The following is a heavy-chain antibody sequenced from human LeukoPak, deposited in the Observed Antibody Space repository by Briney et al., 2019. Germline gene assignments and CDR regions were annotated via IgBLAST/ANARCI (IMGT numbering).Heavy chain of an antibody. CDR1: GFSFTSYA. D-gene: IGHD3-22*01. CDR2: ISGSGGST. Sequence: GGSLRLSCAASGFSFTSYAVSWVRQAPGKGLEWVSAISGSGGSTYYADSVKGRFTISRDNSKNTLYLQMNSLRAEDTAVYYCAKYLGTMIVVAFDYWGQGTLVTVSS. CDR3: AKYLGTMIVVAFDY. J-gene: IGHJ4*02. V-gene: IGHV3-23*01.